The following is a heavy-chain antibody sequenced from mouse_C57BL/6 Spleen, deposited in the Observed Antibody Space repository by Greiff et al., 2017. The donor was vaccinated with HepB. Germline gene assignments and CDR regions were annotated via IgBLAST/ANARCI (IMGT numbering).Heavy chain of an antibody. CDR3: ARQKTNYGAFAY. J-gene: IGHJ3*01. CDR2: ISSGGSYT. Sequence: EVKLVESGGDLVKPGGSLKLSCAASGFTFSSYGMSWVRQTPDKRLEWVATISSGGSYTYYPDSVKGRFTISRDNAKNTLYLQMSSLKSEDTAMYYCARQKTNYGAFAYWGQGTLVTVSA. D-gene: IGHD1-2*01. CDR1: GFTFSSYG. V-gene: IGHV5-6*01.